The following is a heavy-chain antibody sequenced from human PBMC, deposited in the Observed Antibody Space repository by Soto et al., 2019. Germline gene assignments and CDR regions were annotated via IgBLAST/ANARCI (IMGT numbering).Heavy chain of an antibody. D-gene: IGHD6-19*01. J-gene: IGHJ4*02. V-gene: IGHV3-33*01. Sequence: QVQLVESGGGVVQPGRSLRLSCAASGFTFSIYGMHWVRHAPGKGLEWVAVIWYDGSNKYYADSVKGRFTISRDNSKNTLYLPMNSLSAEDTAVYYCARRGVDGTRGEYYFEYWGQGTLVTVSS. CDR2: IWYDGSNK. CDR3: ARRGVDGTRGEYYFEY. CDR1: GFTFSIYG.